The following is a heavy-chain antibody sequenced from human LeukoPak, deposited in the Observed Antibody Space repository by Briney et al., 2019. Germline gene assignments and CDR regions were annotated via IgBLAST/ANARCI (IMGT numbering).Heavy chain of an antibody. CDR1: GGSISSYY. V-gene: IGHV4-59*08. CDR2: ISYSGSA. D-gene: IGHD3-22*01. CDR3: ARLNVDSSAYYSWFSWLDP. Sequence: SETLSLTCTVSGGSISSYYWSWIRQPPRKGLEWIGYISYSGSANYDPSLKSRVTISVDTPKNQLSLRLNSVTAADTAIYYCARLNVDSSAYYSWFSWLDPWAREPWSPSPQ. J-gene: IGHJ5*02.